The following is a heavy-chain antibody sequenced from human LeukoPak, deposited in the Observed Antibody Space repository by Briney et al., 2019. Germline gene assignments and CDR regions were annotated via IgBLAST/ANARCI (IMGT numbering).Heavy chain of an antibody. V-gene: IGHV3-30*04. D-gene: IGHD3-9*01. CDR3: ARDVTLTAQGPSRIDH. CDR1: GFTFSRYS. CDR2: ISYDGNYK. Sequence: GWSLRLSCAASGFTFSRYSMHWVRQAPGKGLEWVAGISYDGNYKFHADSVKGRFTIAKDTSKNTLDLYMNSLRAQDTATYYCARDVTLTAQGPSRIDHWGQGTLVTVSS. J-gene: IGHJ4*02.